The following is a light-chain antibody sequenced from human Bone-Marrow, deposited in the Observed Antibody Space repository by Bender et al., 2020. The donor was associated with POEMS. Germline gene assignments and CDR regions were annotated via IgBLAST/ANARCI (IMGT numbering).Light chain of an antibody. V-gene: IGLV2-14*03. CDR3: SSYTSSSTLV. CDR1: SSDVGGYNY. J-gene: IGLJ3*02. CDR2: EVT. Sequence: QSALTQPASVSASPGQSITISCTGTSSDVGGYNYVSWYQQHPGKAPKLMIYEVTKRPSGVSNRFSGSKSGNTVSLTISGLQAEDEADYYCSSYTSSSTLVFGGGTKLTVL.